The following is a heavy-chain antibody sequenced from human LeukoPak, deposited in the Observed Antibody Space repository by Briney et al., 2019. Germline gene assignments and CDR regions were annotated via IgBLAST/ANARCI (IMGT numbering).Heavy chain of an antibody. CDR3: ARGGAARGRFEN. J-gene: IGHJ4*02. V-gene: IGHV3-7*01. CDR2: MREDGSEI. CDR1: GFPFNVQT. Sequence: GGSLRLSCVASGFPFNVQTMSWVRQAPGKGLDWVASMREDGSEINYVDSVKGRFTISRDNPKNSLYLQMNSLRAEDRAVYYCARGGAARGRFENWGQGTLVTVSS. D-gene: IGHD6-25*01.